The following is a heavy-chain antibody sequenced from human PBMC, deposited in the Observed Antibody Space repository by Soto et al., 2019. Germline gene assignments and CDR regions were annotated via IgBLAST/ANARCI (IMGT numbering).Heavy chain of an antibody. CDR3: AKDVGLVGYSSSCFDY. V-gene: IGHV3-23*01. D-gene: IGHD6-6*01. CDR2: ISGSGGST. CDR1: GFTFSSYA. J-gene: IGHJ4*02. Sequence: GGSLRLSCAASGFTFSSYAMSWVRQAPWKGLEWVSAISGSGGSTYYADSVKGRFTISRDNSKNTLYLQMNSLRAEDTAVYYCAKDVGLVGYSSSCFDYWGQGTLVTVSS.